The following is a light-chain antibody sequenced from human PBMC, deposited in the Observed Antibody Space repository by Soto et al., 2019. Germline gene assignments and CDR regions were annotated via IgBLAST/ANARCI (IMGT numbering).Light chain of an antibody. J-gene: IGLJ1*01. Sequence: QSVLTQPPPASGTPGQRVTISCSGSSSNIESNTVYWYQQLPGMAPRLLIHTNDRRPSGVPDRFSASKSGTSASLAISGLQSEDEAAYSCLAWDASINGNLFGTGTKGTVL. CDR1: SSNIESNT. CDR3: LAWDASINGNL. V-gene: IGLV1-44*01. CDR2: TND.